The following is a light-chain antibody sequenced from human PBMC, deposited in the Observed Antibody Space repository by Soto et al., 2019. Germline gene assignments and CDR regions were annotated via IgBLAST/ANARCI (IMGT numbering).Light chain of an antibody. CDR3: QQYNSYPWT. J-gene: IGKJ1*01. Sequence: DIQMTQSPSTLSASVGDRVTITCRARQSISSWLVWYQQKPGKAPKLLIHKASSLESGVPSRFSGSESGTEFTLTISSLQPDDIATYHCQQYNSYPWTFGQGTKVEIK. V-gene: IGKV1-5*03. CDR1: QSISSW. CDR2: KAS.